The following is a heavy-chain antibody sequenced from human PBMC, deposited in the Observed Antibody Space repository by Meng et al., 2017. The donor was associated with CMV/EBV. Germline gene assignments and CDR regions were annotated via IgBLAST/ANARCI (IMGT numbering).Heavy chain of an antibody. Sequence: GESLKISCAASEFTFSSYVMNWVRQAPGKGLEWVSSISGSSTYIYYADSVKGRFTIPRDNARKSLYLEMNSLRAEDTAVYYCVRDASYGGDLWGQGTLVTVSS. V-gene: IGHV3-21*01. D-gene: IGHD4-23*01. CDR3: VRDASYGGDL. CDR1: EFTFSSYV. CDR2: ISGSSTYI. J-gene: IGHJ5*02.